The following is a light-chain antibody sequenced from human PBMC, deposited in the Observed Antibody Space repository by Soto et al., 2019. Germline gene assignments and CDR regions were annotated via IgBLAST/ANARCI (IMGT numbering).Light chain of an antibody. V-gene: IGKV3-20*01. CDR3: QQYGTSPLT. CDR2: TAS. Sequence: EIVLTQSPGTLSLSPGERATLFCRASQSVRSSYLAWYQHKPGQAPRLLIYTASSRATGIPDRFSGRESGTDFTLTISRLEPEDSAVYYCQQYGTSPLTFGGGTRVEIK. CDR1: QSVRSSY. J-gene: IGKJ4*01.